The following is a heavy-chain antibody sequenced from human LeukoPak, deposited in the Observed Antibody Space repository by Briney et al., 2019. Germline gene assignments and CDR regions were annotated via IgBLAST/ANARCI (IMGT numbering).Heavy chain of an antibody. Sequence: SETLSLTCTVSGGSISSSYWSWIRQPPGKGLEWIGYGYYSGNANYNPSLQSRVTISLDTSKNQFSLKLSSVTAADTAVYYCAREYCSSSSCYFDYWGQGTLVTVSS. D-gene: IGHD2-2*01. CDR2: GYYSGNA. CDR1: GGSISSSY. J-gene: IGHJ4*03. V-gene: IGHV4-59*01. CDR3: AREYCSSSSCYFDY.